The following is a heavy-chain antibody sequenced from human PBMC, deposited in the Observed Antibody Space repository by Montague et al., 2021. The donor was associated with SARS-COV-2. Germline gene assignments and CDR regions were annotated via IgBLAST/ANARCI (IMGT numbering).Heavy chain of an antibody. CDR2: IGGDGRDS. CDR3: AKGLSGYDYALCFDR. J-gene: IGHJ5*02. V-gene: IGHV3-43*02. D-gene: IGHD5-12*01. CDR1: GFTFDDYT. Sequence: SLRLSCAASGFTFDDYTMYWVRQRPGKGLECVSLIGGDGRDSSYTDSVRGRFTISRDNDKNSLYLYMNNLTTEDSALYYCAKGLSGYDYALCFDRWGRGTRVTVSS.